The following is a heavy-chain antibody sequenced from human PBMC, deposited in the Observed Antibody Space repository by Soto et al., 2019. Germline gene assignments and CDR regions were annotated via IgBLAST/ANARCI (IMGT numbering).Heavy chain of an antibody. V-gene: IGHV3-15*07. CDR1: GFTFSNAW. CDR3: TTDRPIQIAYYDILTGYYQPQTFDY. D-gene: IGHD3-9*01. CDR2: IKSKTDGGTT. J-gene: IGHJ4*02. Sequence: GGSLRLSCAASGFTFSNAWMNWVRQAPGKGLEWVGRIKSKTDGGTTDYAAPVKGRFTISRDDSKNTLYLQMNSLKTEDTAVYYCTTDRPIQIAYYDILTGYYQPQTFDYWGQGTLVTVSS.